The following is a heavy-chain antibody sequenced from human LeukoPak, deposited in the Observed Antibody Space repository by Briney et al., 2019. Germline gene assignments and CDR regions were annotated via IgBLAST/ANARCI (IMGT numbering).Heavy chain of an antibody. CDR3: ARQAGSYSFYYFDY. CDR1: GGSISNYY. CDR2: IYYNGDT. Sequence: SETLSLTCTVSGGSISNYYWSWIRQPPGKGLEWIGYIYYNGDTNYNPSLKSRVTISVDTSKNQFSQKLSSVTAADTAVYYCARQAGSYSFYYFDYWGQGTLVTVSS. V-gene: IGHV4-59*08. D-gene: IGHD2-21*01. J-gene: IGHJ4*02.